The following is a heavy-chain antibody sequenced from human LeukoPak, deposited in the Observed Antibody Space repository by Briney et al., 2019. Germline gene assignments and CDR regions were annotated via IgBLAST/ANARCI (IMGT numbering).Heavy chain of an antibody. CDR1: GFTFSSYG. CDR2: IWYDGSNK. J-gene: IGHJ4*02. CDR3: ARGFSYPDY. Sequence: GGSLRLSCATSGFTFSSYGMHWVRQAPGKGPEWVAVIWYDGSNKNYADSVKGRFTISRDNSKNTLSLQMNSLRAEDTAVYYCARGFSYPDYWGQGTLVTVSS. V-gene: IGHV3-33*01.